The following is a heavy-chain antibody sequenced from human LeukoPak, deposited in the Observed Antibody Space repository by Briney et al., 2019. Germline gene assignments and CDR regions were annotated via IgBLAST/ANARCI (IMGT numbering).Heavy chain of an antibody. CDR1: GFTFSSYA. Sequence: GGSLRLSCAASGFTFSSYAMSWVRQAPGKGLEWVSAISGSGGSTYYADSVKGRFTISRDNSKNTLYLRMNSLRAEDTAVYYCAKDHLIVATTDLDYWGQGTLVTVSS. D-gene: IGHD5-12*01. CDR3: AKDHLIVATTDLDY. J-gene: IGHJ4*02. CDR2: ISGSGGST. V-gene: IGHV3-23*01.